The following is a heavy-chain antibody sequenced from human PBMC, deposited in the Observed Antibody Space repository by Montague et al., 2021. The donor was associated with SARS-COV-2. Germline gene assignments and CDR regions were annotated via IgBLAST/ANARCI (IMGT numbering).Heavy chain of an antibody. CDR3: AKEGSDYYASGSYYTRLGWLDS. Sequence: SLRLSCAASGFSFSNYAMHWVRQAPGRGLECVSSISGSGGTTYYADSVEGRFMISRDNSKNTLYLQMNSLRAEDTDVYYCAKEGSDYYASGSYYTRLGWLDSRGQGTLVTVSS. V-gene: IGHV3-23*01. J-gene: IGHJ5*01. CDR1: GFSFSNYA. CDR2: ISGSGGTT. D-gene: IGHD3-10*01.